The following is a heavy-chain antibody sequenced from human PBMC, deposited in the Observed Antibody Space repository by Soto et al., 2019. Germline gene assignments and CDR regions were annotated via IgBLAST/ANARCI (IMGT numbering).Heavy chain of an antibody. CDR1: GFTFSSYG. CDR3: ARGGYCISTSCYFWGFLEYNWFDP. D-gene: IGHD2-2*03. CDR2: ISSSSSTI. V-gene: IGHV3-48*02. J-gene: IGHJ5*02. Sequence: WGSLRLSCAASGFTFSSYGMNWVRQAPGKGLEWVSYISSSSSTIYYADSVKGRFTISRDNAKNSLYLQMNSLRDEDTAVYYCARGGYCISTSCYFWGFLEYNWFDPWGQGTLVTVSS.